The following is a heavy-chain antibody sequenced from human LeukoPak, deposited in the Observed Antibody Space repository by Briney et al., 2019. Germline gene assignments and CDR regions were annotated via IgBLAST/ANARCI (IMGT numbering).Heavy chain of an antibody. V-gene: IGHV1-24*01. CDR1: GYTLTELS. J-gene: IGHJ4*02. CDR3: ATAPSIVGFGVTGSDY. Sequence: DSVKVSCKVSGYTLTELSMHWVRQAPGKGLEWMGGFDPEDGETIYAQKFQGRVTMTEDTSTDTAYMELSSLRSEDTAVYYCATAPSIVGFGVTGSDYWGQGTLVTVSS. D-gene: IGHD3-10*01. CDR2: FDPEDGET.